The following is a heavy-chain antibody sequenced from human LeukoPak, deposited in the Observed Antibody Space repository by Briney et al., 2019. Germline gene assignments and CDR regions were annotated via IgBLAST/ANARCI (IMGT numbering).Heavy chain of an antibody. CDR2: ISGSGGST. V-gene: IGHV3-23*01. Sequence: GGSLRLPCAASGFTFSSYAMSWVRQAPGKGLEWVSAISGSGGSTYYADSVKGRFTISRDNSKNTLYLQMNSLRAEDTAVYYCAKDNTYYYDSSGYYGGFDPWGQGTLVTVSS. CDR3: AKDNTYYYDSSGYYGGFDP. D-gene: IGHD3-22*01. CDR1: GFTFSSYA. J-gene: IGHJ5*02.